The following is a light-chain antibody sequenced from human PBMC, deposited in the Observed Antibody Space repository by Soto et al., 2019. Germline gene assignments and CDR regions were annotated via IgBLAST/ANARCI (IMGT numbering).Light chain of an antibody. Sequence: QLVLTQSPSASASLGASVKLTCTLSSGPSSYAIAWHQLQPEKGPRYLMKLNSDGSHSKGDGIPDRFSGSSSGAERYLTISSLQSEDEADYYCQTWGTGIVVFGGGTKVTVL. J-gene: IGLJ2*01. V-gene: IGLV4-69*01. CDR2: LNSDGSH. CDR3: QTWGTGIVV. CDR1: SGPSSYA.